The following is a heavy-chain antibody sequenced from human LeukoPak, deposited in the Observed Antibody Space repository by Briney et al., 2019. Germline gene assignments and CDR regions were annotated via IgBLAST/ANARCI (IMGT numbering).Heavy chain of an antibody. J-gene: IGHJ4*02. Sequence: GGSLRLSCAASGFTFSSYWMSWVRQAPGKGLEWVANIKQDGSEKYYVDSVKGRFTISRDNAKNSLYLQMNSLRVEDTAVYYCARDLQGNTTGPGEYWGQGTLVTVPS. CDR1: GFTFSSYW. CDR2: IKQDGSEK. V-gene: IGHV3-7*01. D-gene: IGHD1-1*01. CDR3: ARDLQGNTTGPGEY.